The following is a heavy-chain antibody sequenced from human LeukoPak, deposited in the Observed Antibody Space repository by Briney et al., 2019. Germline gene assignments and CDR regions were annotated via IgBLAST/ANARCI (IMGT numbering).Heavy chain of an antibody. Sequence: ASVKVSCKASGYTFTSYAMHWVRQAPGQRLEWMGWINAGNGNTKYSQEFQGRVTITRDTSASTAYMELSSLRSEDTAVYYCAREYDSSGYYSGFDPWGQGTLVTVSS. CDR2: INAGNGNT. CDR1: GYTFTSYA. J-gene: IGHJ5*02. V-gene: IGHV1-3*01. CDR3: AREYDSSGYYSGFDP. D-gene: IGHD3-22*01.